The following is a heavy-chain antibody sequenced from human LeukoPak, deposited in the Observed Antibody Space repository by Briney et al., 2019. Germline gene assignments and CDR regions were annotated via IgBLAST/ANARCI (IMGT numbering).Heavy chain of an antibody. CDR3: ARVNVYRAYGRDYFDD. J-gene: IGHJ4*02. CDR1: RFAVSSNY. D-gene: IGHD5-12*01. CDR2: IYSSGST. V-gene: IGHV3-66*01. Sequence: PGGSLRLSCEASRFAVSSNYMGWVRQAPEKGLEWVSVIYSSGSTYYADSVKGRFTISRDNSKNMLYFQMNSLRAEDTAVYYCARVNVYRAYGRDYFDDWGQGTLVTVSS.